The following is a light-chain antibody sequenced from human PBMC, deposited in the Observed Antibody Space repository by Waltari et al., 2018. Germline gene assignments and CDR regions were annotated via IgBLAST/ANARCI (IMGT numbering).Light chain of an antibody. CDR2: KAS. Sequence: DIQMTQSPSTLSASVGDSVTITYLASQSISSWLAWDQQKPGKAPKLLIYKASSLESGVPSRFSGSGSGTEFTLTISSLQPDDSATYYCQQYNSYGTFGQGTKVEIK. J-gene: IGKJ1*01. CDR1: QSISSW. V-gene: IGKV1-5*03. CDR3: QQYNSYGT.